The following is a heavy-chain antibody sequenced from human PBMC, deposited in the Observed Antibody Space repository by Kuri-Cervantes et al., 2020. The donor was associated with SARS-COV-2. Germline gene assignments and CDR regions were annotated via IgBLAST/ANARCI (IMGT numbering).Heavy chain of an antibody. J-gene: IGHJ6*03. CDR2: ISSSGSTI. CDR1: GFTFSSYA. Sequence: GESLKISCAASGFTFSSYAMHWVRQAPGKGLEWVSYISSSGSTIYYADSVKDRFTISRDNAKNSLYLQMNSLRDEDTAVYYCAKDFSSSSYYYYYMDVWGKGTTVTVSS. CDR3: AKDFSSSSYYYYYMDV. D-gene: IGHD6-6*01. V-gene: IGHV3-48*02.